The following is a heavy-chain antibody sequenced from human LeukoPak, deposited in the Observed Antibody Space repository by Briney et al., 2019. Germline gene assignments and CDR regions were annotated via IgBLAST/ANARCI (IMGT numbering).Heavy chain of an antibody. V-gene: IGHV3-53*01. CDR3: ARGGGYYGIDY. Sequence: GGSLRLSCAASGFTVSSNYMSWVRQAPGKGLEWVSAIYSGGSTYYADSVKGRFTVSRDNSKNTLYLQMNGLRAEDTAVYFCARGGGYYGIDYWGQGTLVTVSS. D-gene: IGHD4-17*01. J-gene: IGHJ4*02. CDR2: IYSGGST. CDR1: GFTVSSNY.